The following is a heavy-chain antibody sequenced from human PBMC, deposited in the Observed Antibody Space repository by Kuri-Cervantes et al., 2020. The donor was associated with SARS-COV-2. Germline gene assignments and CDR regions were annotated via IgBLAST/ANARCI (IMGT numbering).Heavy chain of an antibody. CDR2: INHSGST. V-gene: IGHV4-34*01. CDR1: GGSFSGYY. J-gene: IGHJ6*03. D-gene: IGHD4-23*01. CDR3: ARDGGSRAYYYYMDV. Sequence: GSLRLSCAAYGGSFSGYYWSWIRQPPGKGLEWIGEINHSGSTNYNPSLKSRVTISVDTSKNQFSLKLSSVTAADTAVYYCARDGGSRAYYYYMDVWGKGTTVTVYS.